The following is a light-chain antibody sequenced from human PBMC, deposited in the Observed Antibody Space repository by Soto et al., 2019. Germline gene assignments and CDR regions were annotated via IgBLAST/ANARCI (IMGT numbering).Light chain of an antibody. CDR1: QTVGSN. CDR3: QHYNYWPYT. V-gene: IGKV3-15*01. Sequence: EVVLTQSPATLSVSPGDRATLSCRASQTVGSNLAWYQHKPGQAPRLLISGASTRATGVPPRFSGSGSGTEFALTISGLQSEDFTVYYCQHYNYWPYTFGQGTKVDIK. J-gene: IGKJ2*01. CDR2: GAS.